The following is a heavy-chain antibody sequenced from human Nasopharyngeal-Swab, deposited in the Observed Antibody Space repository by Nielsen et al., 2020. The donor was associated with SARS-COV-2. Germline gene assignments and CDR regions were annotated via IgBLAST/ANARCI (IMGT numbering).Heavy chain of an antibody. J-gene: IGHJ4*02. CDR3: VRSSSWYYFDY. CDR1: GDSIAYITFY. Sequence: SETLSLTCTVSGDSIAYITFYWGWIRQPPGRGLEWIGNIYYNGNTYQNPSLKSRLTISVDTSKNHFSLQLSSVTAADTAVYYCVRSSSWYYFDYWAQGTQVTVSS. CDR2: IYYNGNT. D-gene: IGHD6-13*01. V-gene: IGHV4-39*02.